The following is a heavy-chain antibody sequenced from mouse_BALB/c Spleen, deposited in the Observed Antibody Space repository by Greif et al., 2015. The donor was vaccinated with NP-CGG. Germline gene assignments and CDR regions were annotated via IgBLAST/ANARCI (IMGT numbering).Heavy chain of an antibody. J-gene: IGHJ2*01. CDR2: VNPYNDGT. V-gene: IGHV1-14*01. CDR3: ARGRDY. Sequence: VHVKQSGPELVKPGASVKRSCKASGYTFTSYVMHWVKQKPGQGLEWIGYVNPYNDGTKYNEKFKGKATLTSDKSSSTDYMELSSLTSEDSAVYDCARGRDYWGQGTTLTVSS. CDR1: GYTFTSYV.